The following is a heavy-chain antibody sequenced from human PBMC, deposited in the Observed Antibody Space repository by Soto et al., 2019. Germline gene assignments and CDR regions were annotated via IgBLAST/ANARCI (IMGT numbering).Heavy chain of an antibody. J-gene: IGHJ4*02. D-gene: IGHD3-10*01. CDR2: ISAHNGNT. Sequence: QVHLVQSGAEVKKPGASVKVSCKGSGYAFTTYGITWVRPAPGQGLEWMGWISAHNGNTNYAHKLQGRVTVTRDTSPSTAYMALRSRRSDDTAVYYCARGRYGEYWGQGALVTVSS. CDR1: GYAFTTYG. V-gene: IGHV1-18*01. CDR3: ARGRYGEY.